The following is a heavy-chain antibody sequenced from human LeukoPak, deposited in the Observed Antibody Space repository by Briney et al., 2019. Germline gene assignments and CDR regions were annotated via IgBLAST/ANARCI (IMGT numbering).Heavy chain of an antibody. CDR3: ARGVGYRGSYLGSLNWFDP. D-gene: IGHD1-26*01. CDR1: GGTFSSYA. J-gene: IGHJ5*02. Sequence: SAKVSCKDCGGTFSSYAISWVRQAPGQGLEWMGRIIPILGTANYAQKFQGRVTITTDESTSAAYMELSSLRSEDTAVYYCARGVGYRGSYLGSLNWFDPWGQGTLVTVSS. V-gene: IGHV1-69*11. CDR2: IIPILGTA.